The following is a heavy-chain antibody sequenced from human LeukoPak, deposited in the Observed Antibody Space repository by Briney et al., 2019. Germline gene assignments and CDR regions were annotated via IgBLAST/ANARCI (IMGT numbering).Heavy chain of an antibody. CDR1: GGSISGGGYY. CDR3: ARDRGCSSTSCPPNWFDP. Sequence: SETLSLTCTVSGGSISGGGYYWSWIRQHPGKGLEWIGYIYYSGSTYYNPSLKSRVTTSVDTSKNQFSLKLSSVTAADTAVYYCARDRGCSSTSCPPNWFDPWGQGTPVTVSS. J-gene: IGHJ5*02. V-gene: IGHV4-31*03. CDR2: IYYSGST. D-gene: IGHD2-2*01.